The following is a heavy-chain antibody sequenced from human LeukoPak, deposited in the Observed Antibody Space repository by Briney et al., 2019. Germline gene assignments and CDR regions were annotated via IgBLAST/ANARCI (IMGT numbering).Heavy chain of an antibody. D-gene: IGHD2-2*01. CDR1: GYTFTSYY. J-gene: IGHJ5*02. CDR3: ARGPPGKSTSCCNWFDP. V-gene: IGHV1-46*01. Sequence: ASVKVSCKASGYTFTSYYMHWVRQAPGQGLEWMGIINPSGGSTSYAQKFQGRVTMTRDTSTSTVYMELSSLRSEDTAVYYCARGPPGKSTSCCNWFDPWGQGTLVTVSS. CDR2: INPSGGST.